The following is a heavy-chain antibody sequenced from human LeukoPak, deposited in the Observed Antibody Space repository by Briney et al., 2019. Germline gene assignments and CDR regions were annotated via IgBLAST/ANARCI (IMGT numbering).Heavy chain of an antibody. D-gene: IGHD3-10*01. CDR2: IIPILGIA. Sequence: VASVKVSCKASGGTFSSYAISWVRQAPGQGLEWTGRIIPILGIANYAQKFQGRVTITTDESTSTAYMELSSLRSEDTAVYYCASLYYYGSGSYPRGFAFDIWGQGTMVTVSS. J-gene: IGHJ3*02. CDR1: GGTFSSYA. CDR3: ASLYYYGSGSYPRGFAFDI. V-gene: IGHV1-69*04.